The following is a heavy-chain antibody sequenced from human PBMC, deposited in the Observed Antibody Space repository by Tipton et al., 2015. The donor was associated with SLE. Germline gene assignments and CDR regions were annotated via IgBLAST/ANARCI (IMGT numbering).Heavy chain of an antibody. V-gene: IGHV1-2*02. CDR3: ARDRGSLGAFDI. D-gene: IGHD2-15*01. CDR2: INPNSGVT. J-gene: IGHJ3*02. CDR1: GYTFSVYS. Sequence: QLVQSGAEVKKPGASVKVSCKASGYTFSVYSMHWVRQAPGQGPEWMGWINPNSGVTDYAQKFQGRVSMTWDTSISTAYMEVSSLRSDDTAVYYCARDRGSLGAFDIWGQGTMVTVSS.